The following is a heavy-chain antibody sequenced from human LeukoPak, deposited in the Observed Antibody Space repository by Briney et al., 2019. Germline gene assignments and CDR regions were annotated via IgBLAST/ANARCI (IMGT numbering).Heavy chain of an antibody. D-gene: IGHD6-19*01. V-gene: IGHV3-23*01. J-gene: IGHJ4*02. CDR1: GFTFSSYA. Sequence: GGTLRLSCAASGFTFSSYAMSWVRQAPGKGLEWVSAISGSGGSTYYADSVKGRFTISRDNSKNTLYLQMNSLRPEDTAVYYCAKVIRGSGWYVENWGQGTLVTVSS. CDR3: AKVIRGSGWYVEN. CDR2: ISGSGGST.